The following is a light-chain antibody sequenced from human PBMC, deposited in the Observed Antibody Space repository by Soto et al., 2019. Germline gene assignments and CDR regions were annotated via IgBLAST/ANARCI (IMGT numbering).Light chain of an antibody. J-gene: IGKJ4*01. CDR2: GSS. Sequence: IVMTQSPATLSVSPGEGVTLSCRASENVGTNLAWYQQKPGQAPRLLMYGSSTRATGYPATFSGSGFGTEFTLTISSLQSEESAVYYCHQYNNWGLSFGGGTRVEIK. CDR3: HQYNNWGLS. V-gene: IGKV3D-15*01. CDR1: ENVGTN.